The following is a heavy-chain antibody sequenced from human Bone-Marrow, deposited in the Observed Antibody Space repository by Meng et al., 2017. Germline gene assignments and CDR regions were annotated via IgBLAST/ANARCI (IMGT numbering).Heavy chain of an antibody. J-gene: IGHJ4*02. CDR2: IWYDGSNK. V-gene: IGHV3-33*01. Sequence: GESLKISCAASGFTFSSYGMHWARQAPGKGLEWVAVIWYDGSNKYYADSVKGRFTISRDNSKNTLYLQMNSLRAEDTAVYYCARDDYEGRGFDYWGQGTLVTVAS. D-gene: IGHD4-17*01. CDR1: GFTFSSYG. CDR3: ARDDYEGRGFDY.